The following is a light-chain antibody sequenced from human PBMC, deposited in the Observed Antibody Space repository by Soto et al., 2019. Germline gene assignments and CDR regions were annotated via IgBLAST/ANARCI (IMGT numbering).Light chain of an antibody. CDR2: GAS. Sequence: DIQMTQSPSSLSASVGDRVTITCRASQGISIYLAWYQQTPGKVPKHLIYGASKLQSGVPSRFSGGGSGTNFTLTISSLQPEDVGTYYCQNYTSAPITFGQGTRLEI. V-gene: IGKV1-27*01. CDR1: QGISIY. CDR3: QNYTSAPIT. J-gene: IGKJ5*01.